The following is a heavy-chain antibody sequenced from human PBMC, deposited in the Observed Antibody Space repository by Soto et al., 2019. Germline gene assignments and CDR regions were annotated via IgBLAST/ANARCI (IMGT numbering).Heavy chain of an antibody. V-gene: IGHV4-31*03. CDR3: ARHEAPSGWYFDY. CDR2: IYSNGYT. CDR1: GDSITNGGYY. D-gene: IGHD6-19*01. J-gene: IGHJ4*02. Sequence: PSETLSLTCTVSGDSITNGGYYWSWIRQFPGKGLEWIGYIYSNGYTYYNPSLESRVTISLDTSKNQFSLKLTSVTAADTAVYYCARHEAPSGWYFDYWGQGTLVTVSS.